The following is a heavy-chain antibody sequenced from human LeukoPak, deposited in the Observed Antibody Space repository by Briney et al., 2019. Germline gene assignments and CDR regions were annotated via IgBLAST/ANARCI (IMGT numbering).Heavy chain of an antibody. CDR2: INPSGGST. Sequence: GASVKVSCKASGYTFTSYYMHWVRQAPGHGLEWMGIINPSGGSTSYAQKFQGRVTMTRDTSTSTVYMELSSLRSEDTAVYYCARGYCSGGSCYSHMDVWGKGTTVTISS. D-gene: IGHD2-15*01. V-gene: IGHV1-46*01. J-gene: IGHJ6*03. CDR1: GYTFTSYY. CDR3: ARGYCSGGSCYSHMDV.